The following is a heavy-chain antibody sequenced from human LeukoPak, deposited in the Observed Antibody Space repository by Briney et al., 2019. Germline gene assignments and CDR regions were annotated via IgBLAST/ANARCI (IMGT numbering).Heavy chain of an antibody. CDR1: GYTFTSYG. CDR3: ARDLSSDEPDYYDSSGYYDYYYYGMDV. D-gene: IGHD3-22*01. J-gene: IGHJ6*02. Sequence: ASVTVSCKASGYTFTSYGISWVRQAPGQGLEWMGWISAYNGNTNYAQKLQGRVTMTTDTSTSTAYMELSSLRSEDTAVYYCARDLSSDEPDYYDSSGYYDYYYYGMDVWGQGTTVTVSS. CDR2: ISAYNGNT. V-gene: IGHV1-18*01.